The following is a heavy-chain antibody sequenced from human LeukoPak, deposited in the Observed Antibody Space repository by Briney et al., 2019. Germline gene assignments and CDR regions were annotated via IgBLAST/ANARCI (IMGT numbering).Heavy chain of an antibody. D-gene: IGHD3-22*01. J-gene: IGHJ4*02. CDR3: AIPYYDSSGYPAAFDY. V-gene: IGHV3-30*02. CDR1: GFTFSSHG. CDR2: IPYDGSNK. Sequence: SGGSLRLSCAASGFTFSSHGIHWVRQAPGKGLEWVAFIPYDGSNKYYADSVKGRFTISRDNSKNTLYLQMNSLRAEDTAVYYCAIPYYDSSGYPAAFDYWGQGTLVTVSS.